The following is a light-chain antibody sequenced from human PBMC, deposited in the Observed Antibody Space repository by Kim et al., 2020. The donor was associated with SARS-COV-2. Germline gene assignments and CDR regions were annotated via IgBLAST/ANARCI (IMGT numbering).Light chain of an antibody. CDR3: HVWDSNTAV. CDR2: RDR. V-gene: IGLV3-9*01. Sequence: VALGQTARITGGGSSMGAKSVHWYQQKPGQAPVLVIYRDRNRPSGIPERFSGSNSGNTATLTISRAQAGDEADYYCHVWDSNTAVFGGGTQLTVL. J-gene: IGLJ3*02. CDR1: SMGAKS.